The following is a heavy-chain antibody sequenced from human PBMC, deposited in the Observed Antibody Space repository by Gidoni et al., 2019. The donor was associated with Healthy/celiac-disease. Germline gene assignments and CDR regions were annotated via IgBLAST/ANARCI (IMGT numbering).Heavy chain of an antibody. CDR2: INGDESGT. V-gene: IGHV3-74*01. CDR3: ARGGFANHGASDFGLNV. D-gene: IGHD3-10*01. Sequence: EEQLVESGGDLVQPGVSLRLSCAASGFRFDSYQMHWVRQAPGKGLVWVSRINGDESGTKYADSVKGRFTISRDNAKNTLYLQMNSLRADDTAVYYCARGGFANHGASDFGLNVWGPGTTVTVSS. J-gene: IGHJ6*02. CDR1: GFRFDSYQ.